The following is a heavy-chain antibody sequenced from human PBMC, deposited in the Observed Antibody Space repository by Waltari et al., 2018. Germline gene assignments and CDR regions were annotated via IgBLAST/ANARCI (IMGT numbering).Heavy chain of an antibody. J-gene: IGHJ3*02. CDR2: MDPKTGNT. CDR3: ARGYSHDRDGAFDI. V-gene: IGHV1-8*01. CDR1: GYTFTRLH. D-gene: IGHD4-4*01. Sequence: QERLVQSGAEGKKPGASVKVACTASGYTFTRLHINRVRQATGQGLEWMGWMDPKTGNTGYAQKFQGRVTMTSETSITTSYMDLNSLTSEDTAVYYCARGYSHDRDGAFDIWGQGTMVTVSS.